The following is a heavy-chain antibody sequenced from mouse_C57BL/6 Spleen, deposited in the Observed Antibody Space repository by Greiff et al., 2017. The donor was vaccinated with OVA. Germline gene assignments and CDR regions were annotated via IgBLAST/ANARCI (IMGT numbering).Heavy chain of an antibody. CDR3: ARWADYYGSPYWYFDV. Sequence: EVKVVESGPGLAKPSQTLSLTCSVTGYSITSDYWNWIRKFPGNKLEYMGYISYSGSTYYNPSLKSRISITRDTSKNQYYLQLNSVTTEDTATYYCARWADYYGSPYWYFDVWGTGTTVTVSS. V-gene: IGHV3-8*01. D-gene: IGHD1-1*01. CDR1: GYSITSDY. J-gene: IGHJ1*03. CDR2: ISYSGST.